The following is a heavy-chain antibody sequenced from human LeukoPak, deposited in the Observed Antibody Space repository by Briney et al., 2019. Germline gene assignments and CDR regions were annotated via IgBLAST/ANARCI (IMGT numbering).Heavy chain of an antibody. Sequence: ASVKVSCKASGYTFTANYMHWVRQAPGQGLEWMGWINPNSGGTNYAQKFQGGVAMTRDTSISTAYMELSRLRSDDTAVYFCARDLGSSSSDGGWGQGTLVTVSS. D-gene: IGHD2-2*01. J-gene: IGHJ4*02. CDR2: INPNSGGT. CDR3: ARDLGSSSSDGG. CDR1: GYTFTANY. V-gene: IGHV1-2*02.